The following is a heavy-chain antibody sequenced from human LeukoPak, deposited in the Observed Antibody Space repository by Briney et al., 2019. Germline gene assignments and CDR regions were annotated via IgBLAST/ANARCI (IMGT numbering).Heavy chain of an antibody. Sequence: PGGSLRLSCAASGFTFSGSPLHWVRQASGKGLEWVGHIRSKANGYATAYDASVKGRLTISRDDSKNTAYLQMDSLKTEDTAVYYCTGNYYGSGSYADFDYWGQGTLVTVSS. CDR2: IRSKANGYAT. D-gene: IGHD3-10*01. CDR1: GFTFSGSP. J-gene: IGHJ4*02. V-gene: IGHV3-73*01. CDR3: TGNYYGSGSYADFDY.